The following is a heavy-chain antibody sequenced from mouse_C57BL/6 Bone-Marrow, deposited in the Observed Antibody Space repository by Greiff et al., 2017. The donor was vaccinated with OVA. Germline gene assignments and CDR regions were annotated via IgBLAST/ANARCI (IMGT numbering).Heavy chain of an antibody. CDR3: ARTGDLLLAWFAY. D-gene: IGHD2-1*01. J-gene: IGHJ3*01. V-gene: IGHV1-82*01. Sequence: VQLQQSGPELVKPGASVKISCKASGYAFSSPWMNWVKQRPGKGLEWIGRIYPGDGDTNYNGKFKGKATLTADKSSSTAYMQLSSLTSEDSAVYFCARTGDLLLAWFAYWGQGTLVTVSA. CDR2: IYPGDGDT. CDR1: GYAFSSPW.